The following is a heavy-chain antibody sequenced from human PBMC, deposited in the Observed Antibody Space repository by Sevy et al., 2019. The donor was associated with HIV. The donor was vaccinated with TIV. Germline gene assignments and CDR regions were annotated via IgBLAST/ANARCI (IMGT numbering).Heavy chain of an antibody. CDR2: ISYDGSSK. CDR1: GFTFSSYP. V-gene: IGHV3-30-3*01. CDR3: ARGYCSGDACYGEGMDV. D-gene: IGHD2-15*01. Sequence: EGSLRLSCAASGFTFSSYPMHWVRQAPGKGLEWVAVISYDGSSKYYADSVKGRFTISRDTSKNTLNLQMNCLRAEDTAVYYCARGYCSGDACYGEGMDVWGQGTTVTVSS. J-gene: IGHJ6*02.